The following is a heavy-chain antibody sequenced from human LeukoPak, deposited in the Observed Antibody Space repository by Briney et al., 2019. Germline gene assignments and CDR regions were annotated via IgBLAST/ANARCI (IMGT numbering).Heavy chain of an antibody. Sequence: PGGSLRLSCAASGFTFSNSAMSWVRQAPGKGLEWVSYISSSSSTIYYAGSVKGRFTISRDNAKNSLYLQMNSLRDEDTAVYYCARDYLSGFDYWGQGTLVTVSS. J-gene: IGHJ4*02. D-gene: IGHD3-16*02. CDR3: ARDYLSGFDY. V-gene: IGHV3-48*02. CDR1: GFTFSNSA. CDR2: ISSSSSTI.